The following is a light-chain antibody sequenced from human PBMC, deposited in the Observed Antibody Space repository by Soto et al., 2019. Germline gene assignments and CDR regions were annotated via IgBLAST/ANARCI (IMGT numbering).Light chain of an antibody. J-gene: IGKJ1*01. CDR2: AAS. V-gene: IGKV1D-8*03. CDR3: QQSYSTPRVT. Sequence: VIWRTQSPSLLSSSTGDRVTLSCQMSQGISSYLAWYQQKPGKAPKLLLCAASSLQSGVPSRFSGSGSGTDFTLTISSLQTEDFANYYCQQSYSTPRVTFGQGTKVDIK. CDR1: QGISSY.